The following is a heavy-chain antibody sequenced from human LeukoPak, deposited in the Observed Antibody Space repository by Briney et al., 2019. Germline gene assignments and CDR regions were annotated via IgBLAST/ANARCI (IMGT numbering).Heavy chain of an antibody. CDR3: AKDLDYYDSSGYYRGDVFDY. V-gene: IGHV3-23*01. CDR2: ISGSGGST. J-gene: IGHJ4*02. D-gene: IGHD3-22*01. CDR1: GFTFSSYA. Sequence: GGSLRLSCAASGFTFSSYAMSWVRQAPGKGLEWVSAISGSGGSTYYADSVKGRFTISRDNSKNTLCLQMNSLRAEDTAVYYCAKDLDYYDSSGYYRGDVFDYWGQGTLVTVSS.